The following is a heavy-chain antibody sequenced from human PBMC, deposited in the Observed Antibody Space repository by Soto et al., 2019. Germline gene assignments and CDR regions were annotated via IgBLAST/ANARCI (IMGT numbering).Heavy chain of an antibody. V-gene: IGHV4-31*03. CDR3: ARAIVVVPAAMVGVWFDP. CDR2: IYYSGST. D-gene: IGHD2-2*01. J-gene: IGHJ5*02. CDR1: GGSISSGGYY. Sequence: TSETLSLTCTVSGGSISSGGYYWSWIRQHPGKGLEWIGYIYYSGSTYYNPSLKSRVTISVDTSKNQFSLKLSSVTAADTAVYYCARAIVVVPAAMVGVWFDPWGQGTLVTVSS.